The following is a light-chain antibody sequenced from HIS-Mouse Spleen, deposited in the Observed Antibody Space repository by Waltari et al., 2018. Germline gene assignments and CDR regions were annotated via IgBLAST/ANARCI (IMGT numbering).Light chain of an antibody. CDR1: ALPKQY. J-gene: IGLJ3*02. V-gene: IGLV3-25*03. CDR2: KDS. CDR3: QSADSSGTSWV. Sequence: SYELTQPPSVSVSPGQTARITCSGDALPKQYAYWYQQKPGQAPVLGIYKDSERPSGVPGRFSGSSSGTTVTLTISGVQAEDEADYYCQSADSSGTSWVFGGGTKLTVL.